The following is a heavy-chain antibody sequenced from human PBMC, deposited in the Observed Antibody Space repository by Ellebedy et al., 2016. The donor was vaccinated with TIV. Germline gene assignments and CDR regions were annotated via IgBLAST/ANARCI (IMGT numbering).Heavy chain of an antibody. CDR1: GYTFSGYY. J-gene: IGHJ6*02. CDR3: AREGMTTVTYYYGMDV. Sequence: AASVKVSCKASGYTFSGYYMHWVRQAPGQGLEWMGWINPNSGGIMYAQKFQGRVTITGDTAVSTAYMELSSLSPDDTAVYYCAREGMTTVTYYYGMDVWGQGTTVTVSS. D-gene: IGHD4-17*01. V-gene: IGHV1-2*02. CDR2: INPNSGGI.